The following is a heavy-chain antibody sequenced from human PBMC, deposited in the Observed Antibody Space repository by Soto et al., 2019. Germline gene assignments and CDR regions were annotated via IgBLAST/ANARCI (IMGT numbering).Heavy chain of an antibody. D-gene: IGHD3-16*01. CDR3: AAVDVSGAGNFYFYHYYGMDV. V-gene: IGHV1-69*13. CDR1: GGTFSKND. Sequence: VASVKVSCKPSGGTFSKNDINWVRQAPGQGPEWMGGIIPIFGLTNYAQEFQGRLTMTADESRSATYMDLSSLTSGDTAVYYCAAVDVSGAGNFYFYHYYGMDVWGLGTTVTVSS. J-gene: IGHJ6*02. CDR2: IIPIFGLT.